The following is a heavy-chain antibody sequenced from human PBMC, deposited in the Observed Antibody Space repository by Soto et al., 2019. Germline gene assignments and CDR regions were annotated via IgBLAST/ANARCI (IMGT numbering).Heavy chain of an antibody. Sequence: GGSLRLSCAASGFTFSSYAMSWVRQAPGKGLEWVSAISGSGGSTYYADSVKGRFTISRDNSKNTLYLQMNSLRAEDTAVYYCAKGSNYVRYYYYGMDVWGQGTTVTVSS. J-gene: IGHJ6*02. CDR3: AKGSNYVRYYYYGMDV. CDR2: ISGSGGST. V-gene: IGHV3-23*01. D-gene: IGHD4-4*01. CDR1: GFTFSSYA.